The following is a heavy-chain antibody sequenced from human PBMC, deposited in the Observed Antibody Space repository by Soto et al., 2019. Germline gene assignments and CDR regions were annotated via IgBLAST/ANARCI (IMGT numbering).Heavy chain of an antibody. Sequence: EVQLVESGGGLVQPGGSLRLSCAASGFTFSPYWMSWVRQAPGKGLEWVAIIKDDGGDEHYLEAVRGRFTISRDNAKKSLYLAKNSLRVEDTAMYYCAGGSGWISDSWGQGTLVTVSS. J-gene: IGHJ4*02. CDR3: AGGSGWISDS. CDR2: IKDDGGDE. CDR1: GFTFSPYW. D-gene: IGHD6-19*01. V-gene: IGHV3-7*05.